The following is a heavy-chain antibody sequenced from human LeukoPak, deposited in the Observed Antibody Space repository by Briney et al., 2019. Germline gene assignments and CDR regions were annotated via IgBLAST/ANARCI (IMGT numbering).Heavy chain of an antibody. D-gene: IGHD5-18*01. CDR3: VKEPRGYSFSFDI. V-gene: IGHV3-23*01. CDR2: IRGSGSKT. Sequence: GGSLRLSCAASGFIFSTCAIHWVRQAPGKGLEWVSAIRGSGSKTFYSHSVKGRFTISRDNPKNTLYLQINSLKPEDTAVYYCVKEPRGYSFSFDIWGQGTMVTVSS. J-gene: IGHJ3*02. CDR1: GFIFSTCA.